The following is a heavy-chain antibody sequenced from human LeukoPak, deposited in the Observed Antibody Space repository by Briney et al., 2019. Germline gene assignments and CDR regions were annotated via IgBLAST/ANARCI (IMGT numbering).Heavy chain of an antibody. V-gene: IGHV3-23*01. CDR3: AKEVAGTGKAFAY. CDR2: ISANGGST. D-gene: IGHD6-19*01. CDR1: GFTFSSYA. J-gene: IGHJ4*02. Sequence: GGSLRLSCAASGFTFSSYAMCWVRQAPGKGLEWVSTISANGGSTYYAESVRGRFTISRDSFKNTLYLQMSSLRTEDTAVYYCAKEVAGTGKAFAYWGQGTLVTVSS.